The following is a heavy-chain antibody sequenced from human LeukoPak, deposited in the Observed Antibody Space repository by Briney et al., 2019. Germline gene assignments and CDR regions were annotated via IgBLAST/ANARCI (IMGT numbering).Heavy chain of an antibody. V-gene: IGHV3-30*04. Sequence: HPGGSLRLSCAASGFTFSSYAMHWARQAPGKGLEWVAVISYDGSNKYYADSVKGRFTISRDNAKNSLYLQMNSLRAEDTAVYYCARDASRQQLALWGQGTLVTVSS. D-gene: IGHD6-13*01. CDR1: GFTFSSYA. CDR3: ARDASRQQLAL. CDR2: ISYDGSNK. J-gene: IGHJ4*02.